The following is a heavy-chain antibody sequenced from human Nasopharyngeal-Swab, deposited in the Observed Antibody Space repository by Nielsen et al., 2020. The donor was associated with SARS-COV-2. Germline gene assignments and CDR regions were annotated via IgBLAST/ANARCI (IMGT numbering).Heavy chain of an antibody. V-gene: IGHV3-30*04. J-gene: IGHJ4*02. CDR1: GFTFSSYA. D-gene: IGHD2-15*01. CDR2: ISYDGSNK. Sequence: GESLKISCAASGFTFSSYAMHWVRQAPGKGLAWVAVISYDGSNKYYADSVKGRFTISRDNSKNTLYLQMNSLRAEDTAVYYCARDHLGRYCSGGSCYSNYWGQGTLVTVSS. CDR3: ARDHLGRYCSGGSCYSNY.